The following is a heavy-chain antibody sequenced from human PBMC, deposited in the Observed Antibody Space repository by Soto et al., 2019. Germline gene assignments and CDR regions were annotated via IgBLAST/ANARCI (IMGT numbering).Heavy chain of an antibody. Sequence: EVQLVECGGGLVQPGGSLRLSCAASGFTLSSYWMHWVRQAPGKGLVWVSRINIDGSSTSYADSVKGRFTISRDNAKNTLYLQVNSLRVEDTAVYYCARSRDGYNFVRDWWGQGTLVTVSS. CDR3: ARSRDGYNFVRDW. CDR2: INIDGSST. CDR1: GFTLSSYW. V-gene: IGHV3-74*01. D-gene: IGHD5-12*01. J-gene: IGHJ4*02.